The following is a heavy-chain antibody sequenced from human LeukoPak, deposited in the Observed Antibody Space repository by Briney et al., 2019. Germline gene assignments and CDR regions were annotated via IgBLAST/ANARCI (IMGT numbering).Heavy chain of an antibody. V-gene: IGHV5-51*01. CDR1: GYSFTSYW. Sequence: GESLKISCKGSGYSFTSYWIGWVRQMPGKGLEWMGIIYPGDSDTRYSPSFQGQVTISADKSISTAYLQWSSLKASDTAMYYCARQGPPDGSGSYYDNYFDYWGQGTLVTVSS. CDR3: ARQGPPDGSGSYYDNYFDY. J-gene: IGHJ4*02. CDR2: IYPGDSDT. D-gene: IGHD3-10*01.